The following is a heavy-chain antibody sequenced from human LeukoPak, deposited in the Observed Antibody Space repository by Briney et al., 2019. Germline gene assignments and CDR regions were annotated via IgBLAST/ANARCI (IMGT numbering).Heavy chain of an antibody. CDR2: ISSSSSYI. J-gene: IGHJ4*02. Sequence: GGSLRLSCAASGFTFSSYSMNWVRQAPGKGLEWVSSISSSSSYIYYADSVKGRFTISRDNAKNSLYLQMNSLTAEDTAVYYCSRHPGARIVGATFDYWGQGILVTVSS. CDR1: GFTFSSYS. CDR3: SRHPGARIVGATFDY. V-gene: IGHV3-21*01. D-gene: IGHD1-26*01.